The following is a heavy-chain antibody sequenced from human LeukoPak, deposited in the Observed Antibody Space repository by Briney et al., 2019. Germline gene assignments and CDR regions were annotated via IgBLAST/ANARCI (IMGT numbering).Heavy chain of an antibody. CDR3: ARPVPSRLGWFDP. Sequence: SETLSLTCTVSGDSISSSSSYWGWIRQPPGKGLEWIGSIYYSGSTYYNPSLKSRVSISVHTSKNQFSLKLRSVTAADTAVYYCARPVPSRLGWFDPWGQGTLVTVSS. D-gene: IGHD1-1*01. CDR1: GDSISSSSSY. J-gene: IGHJ5*02. V-gene: IGHV4-39*01. CDR2: IYYSGST.